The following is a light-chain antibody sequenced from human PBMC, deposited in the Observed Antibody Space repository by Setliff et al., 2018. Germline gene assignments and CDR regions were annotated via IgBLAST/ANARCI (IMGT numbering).Light chain of an antibody. J-gene: IGLJ2*01. CDR1: NSDVGGYNY. CDR2: EVT. V-gene: IGLV2-14*03. CDR3: LSYTSETTHAL. Sequence: QAVLTQPAAVSGSPGQSITISCAGTNSDVGGYNYVSWYQQHPNKAPKLMIYEVTTRPSGVSDRFSGSKSGNTASLTISGLQAEDEADYYCLSYTSETTHALFAGGTK.